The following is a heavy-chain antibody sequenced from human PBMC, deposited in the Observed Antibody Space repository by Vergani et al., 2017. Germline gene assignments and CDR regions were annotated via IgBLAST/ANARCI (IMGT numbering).Heavy chain of an antibody. CDR2: ISSGGGDI. CDR3: TTAXGLYYLHGEYFQY. D-gene: IGHD3-10*01. CDR1: GFTFDTYT. V-gene: IGHV3-23*01. J-gene: IGHJ1*01. Sequence: EVQLLQSEGAVVQPGGSLRLSCVASGFTFDTYTMAYVRQAPGKGLEWVATISSGGGDIFYADSVKGRFTISRDNSKNTLFLQMNSLKDEDTAVYYCTTAXGLYYLHGEYFQYWGRGTLVSVSS.